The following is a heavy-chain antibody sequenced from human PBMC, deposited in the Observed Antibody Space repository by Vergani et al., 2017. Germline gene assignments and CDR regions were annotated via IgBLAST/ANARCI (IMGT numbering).Heavy chain of an antibody. Sequence: QVQLVQSGAEVKKPGSSVKVSCKASGGTFSSYTISWVRQAPGQGLEWMGRIIPILGIANYAQKFQCRVTITADKSTSTAYMELSSLRSEDTAVYYCASATGYDLYYFDYWGQGTLVTVSS. CDR1: GGTFSSYT. CDR2: IIPILGIA. J-gene: IGHJ4*02. D-gene: IGHD5-12*01. V-gene: IGHV1-69*02. CDR3: ASATGYDLYYFDY.